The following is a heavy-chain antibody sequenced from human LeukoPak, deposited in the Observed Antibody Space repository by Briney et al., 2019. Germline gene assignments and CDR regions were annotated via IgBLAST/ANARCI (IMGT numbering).Heavy chain of an antibody. CDR2: IYHSGSA. V-gene: IGHV4-59*12. CDR3: ARGRRSSSGWYFAFDI. Sequence: SETLSLTCIVSGGSITPYYWTWIRQSPGKGLEWIGYIYHSGSADNNPSLKSRVSISLDTSRNQFSLKLTSVTAADTAVYYCARGRRSSSGWYFAFDIWGQGTMVTVSS. J-gene: IGHJ3*02. CDR1: GGSITPYY. D-gene: IGHD6-19*01.